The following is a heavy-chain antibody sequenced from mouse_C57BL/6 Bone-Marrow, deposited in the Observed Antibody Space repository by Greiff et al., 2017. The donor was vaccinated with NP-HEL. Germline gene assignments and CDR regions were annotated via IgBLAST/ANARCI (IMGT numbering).Heavy chain of an antibody. CDR3: TTGSPWFAD. CDR1: GFNIKDDY. CDR2: IDPENGDT. J-gene: IGHJ3*01. Sequence: EVKLVESGAELVRPGASVKLSCTASGFNIKDDYMHWVKQRPEQGLEWIGWIDPENGDTEYASKFQGKATITADTSSNTAYLQLSSLTSEDTAVYYCTTGSPWFADWGKGTLVTVSA. V-gene: IGHV14-4*01.